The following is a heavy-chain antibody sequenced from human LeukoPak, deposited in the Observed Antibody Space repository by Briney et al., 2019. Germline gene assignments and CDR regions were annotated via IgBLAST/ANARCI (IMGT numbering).Heavy chain of an antibody. Sequence: PGGSLRLSCAVSGITLSNYGLSWVRQAPGKGLEWVAGIGDSGGSTKYADSVKGRFTISRDNPKNTLFLQMNSLRADDTAVYFCAKRGVVIRVFLVGFHKEAYYFESWGQGALVTVSS. V-gene: IGHV3-23*01. D-gene: IGHD3/OR15-3a*01. CDR3: AKRGVVIRVFLVGFHKEAYYFES. CDR1: GITLSNYG. CDR2: IGDSGGST. J-gene: IGHJ4*02.